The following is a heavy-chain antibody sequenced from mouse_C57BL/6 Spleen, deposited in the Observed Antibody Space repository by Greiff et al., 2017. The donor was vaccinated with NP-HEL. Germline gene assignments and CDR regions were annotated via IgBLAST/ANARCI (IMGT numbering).Heavy chain of an antibody. CDR3: EREEGIYYYGSRPWYFDV. CDR1: GYTFTSYW. Sequence: QVQLQQPGTELVKPGASVKLSCKASGYTFTSYWMHWVKQRPGQGLEWIGNINPSNGGTNYNEKFKSKATLTVDKSSSTAYMQLSSLTSEDTAVYYCEREEGIYYYGSRPWYFDVWGTGTTVTVSS. CDR2: INPSNGGT. V-gene: IGHV1-53*01. J-gene: IGHJ1*03. D-gene: IGHD1-1*01.